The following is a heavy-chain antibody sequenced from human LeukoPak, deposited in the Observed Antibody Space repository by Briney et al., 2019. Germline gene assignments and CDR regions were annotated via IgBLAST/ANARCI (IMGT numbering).Heavy chain of an antibody. J-gene: IGHJ4*02. V-gene: IGHV3-30*02. CDR3: ARGSSISTHPPCDY. CDR1: GFSFSSYG. D-gene: IGHD6-13*01. Sequence: GGSLRLSCAASGFSFSSYGMHWVRQAPGKGLEWMSFIRYDGNNQYYADSVKGRFTISRDNAKNTLYLQMSSLRSDDTAVYYCARGSSISTHPPCDYWGQGTLVTVSS. CDR2: IRYDGNNQ.